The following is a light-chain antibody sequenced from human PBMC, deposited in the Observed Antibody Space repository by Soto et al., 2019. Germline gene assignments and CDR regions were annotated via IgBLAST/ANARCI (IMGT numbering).Light chain of an antibody. CDR1: QSVSTN. CDR2: RAS. V-gene: IGKV3-15*01. CDR3: QQYDNWPLT. J-gene: IGKJ4*01. Sequence: ERVMTQSPATLSMSPGERASLSCRASQSVSTNLAWYQQKPDQAPRLLIYRASTRATGVPARFSGSGSGTEFTLTISSLQSEDFAVYFCQQYDNWPLTFGGGTKVEIK.